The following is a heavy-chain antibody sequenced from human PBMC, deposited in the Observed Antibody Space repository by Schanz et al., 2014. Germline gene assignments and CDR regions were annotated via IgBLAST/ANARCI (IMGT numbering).Heavy chain of an antibody. CDR1: GFTFSNHA. V-gene: IGHV3-23*04. D-gene: IGHD4-17*01. CDR3: AKDCPSDYGDHRFDF. J-gene: IGHJ4*02. Sequence: EVQLVESGGGLVQPGGSLRLSCETSGFTFSNHAMSWVRQAPGKGLEWVSAISGRGGRTYYADSVKGRFTISRGNSKNTLYLQMNSRRAEDTAVYYCAKDCPSDYGDHRFDFWGQGTLVTVSS. CDR2: ISGRGGRT.